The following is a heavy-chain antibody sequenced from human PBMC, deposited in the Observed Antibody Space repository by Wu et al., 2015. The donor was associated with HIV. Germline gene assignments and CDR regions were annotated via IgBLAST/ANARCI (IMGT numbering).Heavy chain of an antibody. Sequence: QVRMVQSGAEVRKPGSSVKLSCKTSEGTFTNFGINWVRQAPGQGLEWVGGAIPVLRTTDYAQKFQGRVTITTDESTSTAYMRLTSLRSEDTAVYYCASPRSPGFSSAWPTYFDYWGQGTLVTVSS. CDR1: EGTFTNFG. CDR3: ASPRSPGFSSAWPTYFDY. V-gene: IGHV1-69*05. J-gene: IGHJ4*02. CDR2: AIPVLRTT. D-gene: IGHD6-19*01.